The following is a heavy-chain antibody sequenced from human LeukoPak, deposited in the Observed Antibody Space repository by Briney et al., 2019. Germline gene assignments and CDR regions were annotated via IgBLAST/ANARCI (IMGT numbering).Heavy chain of an antibody. CDR1: GGSFSGYY. J-gene: IGHJ5*02. CDR2: INHSGST. V-gene: IGHV4-34*01. Sequence: SETLSLTCAVYGGSFSGYYWSWIRQPPGKGLEWIGEINHSGSTNYNPSLECRVTISVDTSKNQFSLKLSSVTAADTAVYYCAVRGPNIVVVPAANWFDPWGQGTLVTVSS. CDR3: AVRGPNIVVVPAANWFDP. D-gene: IGHD2-2*01.